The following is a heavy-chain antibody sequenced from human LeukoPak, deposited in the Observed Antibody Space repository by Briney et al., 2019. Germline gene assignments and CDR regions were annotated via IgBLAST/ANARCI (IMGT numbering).Heavy chain of an antibody. CDR2: IHPKSGDT. V-gene: IGHV1-2*02. J-gene: IGHJ4*02. Sequence: EASVKVSCKAFGYTFTDHYVHWVRQAPGQGLEWMGWIHPKSGDTKYVQKFQGRLTMTSDTPLRTAYMELTSLRSDDTAVFYCASYCGADCAPGGYWGQGTLVTVSS. D-gene: IGHD2-21*01. CDR1: GYTFTDHY. CDR3: ASYCGADCAPGGY.